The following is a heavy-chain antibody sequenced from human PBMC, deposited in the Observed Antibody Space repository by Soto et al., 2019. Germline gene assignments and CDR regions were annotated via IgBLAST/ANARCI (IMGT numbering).Heavy chain of an antibody. D-gene: IGHD6-6*01. CDR1: GYTFTSYG. V-gene: IGHV1-18*01. Sequence: QVQLVQSGAEVKKPGASVKVSCKASGYTFTSYGISWVRQAPGQGLEWMGWISAYNGKTNYAQKLQGRVTMTTDTSTSTAYMELRSLRSDDTAVYYCARDLFAEQYSSSYNTDYYGMDVWGQGTTVTVSS. CDR2: ISAYNGKT. J-gene: IGHJ6*02. CDR3: ARDLFAEQYSSSYNTDYYGMDV.